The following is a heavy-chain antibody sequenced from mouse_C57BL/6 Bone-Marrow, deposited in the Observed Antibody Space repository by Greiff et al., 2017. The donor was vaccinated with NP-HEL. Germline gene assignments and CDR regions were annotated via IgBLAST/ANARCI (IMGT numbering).Heavy chain of an antibody. D-gene: IGHD1-1*01. CDR1: GYTFTSYW. Sequence: VQLQQPGAELVMPGASVKLSCKASGYTFTSYWMPWVQQRPGQGLEWIGEIDPSDSSTNYHQKFKGKFTLTVDQSSSTAYMQLSSLTSEDSAVYYCARSNYGRSPPWFAYWGQGTLVTVSA. CDR3: ARSNYGRSPPWFAY. J-gene: IGHJ3*01. V-gene: IGHV1-69*01. CDR2: IDPSDSST.